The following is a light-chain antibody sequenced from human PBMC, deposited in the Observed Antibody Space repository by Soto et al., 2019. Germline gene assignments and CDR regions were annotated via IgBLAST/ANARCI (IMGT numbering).Light chain of an antibody. J-gene: IGKJ5*01. V-gene: IGKV3-20*01. Sequence: EIVLTQSPGTLSLSPGERATLSCRASQSVSSSYLAWYQQKPGQAPRLLIYRTSNRATGIPDRFSGSGSGTDFTLTISRLEPEDFAVYYCQQYATSPITFGQGTRLEI. CDR1: QSVSSSY. CDR3: QQYATSPIT. CDR2: RTS.